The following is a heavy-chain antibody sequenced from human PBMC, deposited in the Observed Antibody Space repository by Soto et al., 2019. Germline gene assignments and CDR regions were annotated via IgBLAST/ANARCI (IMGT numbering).Heavy chain of an antibody. V-gene: IGHV3-30-3*01. J-gene: IGHJ6*02. CDR3: ARETPGLRSGMDV. CDR1: GFTFSSYA. CDR2: ISYDGSNK. Sequence: GGSLRLSCAASGFTFSSYAMHWVRQAPGKGLEWVAVISYDGSNKYYADSVKGRFTISRDNSKNTLYLQMNSLRAEDTAVYYCARETPGLRSGMDVWGQGTTVTVSS. D-gene: IGHD3-3*01.